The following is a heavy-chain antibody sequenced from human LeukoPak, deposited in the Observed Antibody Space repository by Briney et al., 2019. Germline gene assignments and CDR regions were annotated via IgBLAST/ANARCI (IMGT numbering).Heavy chain of an antibody. J-gene: IGHJ6*03. D-gene: IGHD5-18*01. Sequence: GASVKVSCKASGYTFTGYYIHWVRQAPGQGLEWMGWINPNSGGTNYAQKFQGRVTMTRDTSISTAYMELSRLRSDDTAVYYCAAASGYSYGFWVADYYYMDVWGKGTTVTVSS. CDR2: INPNSGGT. CDR1: GYTFTGYY. V-gene: IGHV1-2*02. CDR3: AAASGYSYGFWVADYYYMDV.